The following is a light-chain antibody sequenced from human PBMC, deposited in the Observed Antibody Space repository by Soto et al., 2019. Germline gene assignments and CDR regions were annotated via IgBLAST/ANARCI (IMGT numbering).Light chain of an antibody. V-gene: IGKV3-15*01. Sequence: EIVMTQSPATLSVSPGEGATLSCRASQSVNNNLAWYQQKPGQAPRLLIYGVSTRATGVPARFSGSGSGKEFTLTISSLQSEDFAVYYCQQYDNWPPYTFGQGTKLEIK. CDR2: GVS. CDR1: QSVNNN. J-gene: IGKJ2*01. CDR3: QQYDNWPPYT.